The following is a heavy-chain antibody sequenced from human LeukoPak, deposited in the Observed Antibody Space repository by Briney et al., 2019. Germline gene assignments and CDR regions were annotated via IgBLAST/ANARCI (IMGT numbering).Heavy chain of an antibody. CDR1: GFTFDDYT. V-gene: IGHV3-43*01. Sequence: NPGGSLRLSCAASGFTFDDYTMHWVRQAPGKGLEWVSLISWDGGSTYYADSVKGRFTISRDNSKNSLYLQMNSLRTEDTALYYCAKDIYLDRGLWLRRRPNAFDIWGQGTMVTVSS. CDR3: AKDIYLDRGLWLRRRPNAFDI. CDR2: ISWDGGST. J-gene: IGHJ3*02. D-gene: IGHD5-18*01.